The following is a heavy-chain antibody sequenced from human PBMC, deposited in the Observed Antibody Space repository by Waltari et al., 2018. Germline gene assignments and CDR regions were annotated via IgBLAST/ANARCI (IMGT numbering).Heavy chain of an antibody. CDR3: ARTAAETFGQDYYYYGMDV. CDR2: IIPIFGTA. Sequence: QVQLVQSGAEVKKPGSSVKVSCKASGGTFSSYAISWVRQAPGQGLEWMGGIIPIFGTANYAQKFQGRVTITTDESTSTAYMELSSLRSEDTAVYYCARTAAETFGQDYYYYGMDVWGQGTTVTVSS. V-gene: IGHV1-69*05. J-gene: IGHJ6*02. D-gene: IGHD6-13*01. CDR1: GGTFSSYA.